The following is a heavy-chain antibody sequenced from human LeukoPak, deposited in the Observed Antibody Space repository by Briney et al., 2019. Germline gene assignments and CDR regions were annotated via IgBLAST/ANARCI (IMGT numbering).Heavy chain of an antibody. J-gene: IGHJ3*02. CDR3: ARDFYSQESYCGGDCYGAFDI. CDR1: GGSFSGYY. Sequence: LFLTCAVYGGSFSGYYWSWIRQPPGKGLEWVAVIWYDGSNKYYADSVKGRFTISRDNSKNTLYLQMNSLRAEDTAVYYCARDFYSQESYCGGDCYGAFDIWGQGTMVTVSS. D-gene: IGHD2-21*02. V-gene: IGHV3-33*08. CDR2: IWYDGSNK.